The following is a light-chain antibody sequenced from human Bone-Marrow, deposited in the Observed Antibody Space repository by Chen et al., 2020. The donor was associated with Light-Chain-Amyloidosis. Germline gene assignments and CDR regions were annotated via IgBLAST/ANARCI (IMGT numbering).Light chain of an antibody. CDR2: GSS. J-gene: IGKJ4*01. CDR3: QQYGTSPLT. Sequence: EIVLTQSPGTLSLSPGEGANLSCRASQTISSNYLTWYQQKFGQAPRLLIYGSSSRATGIPDRFTGSGSRTDFTLTINRLEPEDFAMYSCQQYGTSPLTFGGGTKVEIK. V-gene: IGKV3-20*01. CDR1: QTISSNY.